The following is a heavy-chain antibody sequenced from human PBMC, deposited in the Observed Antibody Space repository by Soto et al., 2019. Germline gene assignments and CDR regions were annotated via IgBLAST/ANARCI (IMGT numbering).Heavy chain of an antibody. D-gene: IGHD7-27*01. Sequence: QVQLVQSGAEVRKPGSSVKVSCVASGGTFSTSAMNWVRQAPGQGLEWVGGIIPVFGTPTYAHSLQGRVTITVDVSTTKAYMELTRLRPEDTAVYSCATQLTGDLDFWGQGTLVIVSS. CDR2: IIPVFGTP. V-gene: IGHV1-69*13. CDR3: ATQLTGDLDF. J-gene: IGHJ4*02. CDR1: GGTFSTSA.